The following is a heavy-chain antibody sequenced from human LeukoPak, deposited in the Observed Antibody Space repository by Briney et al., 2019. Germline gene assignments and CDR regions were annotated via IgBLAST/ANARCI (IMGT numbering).Heavy chain of an antibody. CDR3: ARYRQSPSDALDI. CDR2: ICYSGIT. D-gene: IGHD3-16*02. V-gene: IGHV4-34*01. CDR1: GGSFSGYY. Sequence: SETLSLTCAVYGGSFSGYYWNWIRQPPGKGLEWIANICYSGITYYNPSLESRVTISVDTSENQFSLKLTSVTAADTAVYYCARYRQSPSDALDIWGQGTMVTVSS. J-gene: IGHJ3*02.